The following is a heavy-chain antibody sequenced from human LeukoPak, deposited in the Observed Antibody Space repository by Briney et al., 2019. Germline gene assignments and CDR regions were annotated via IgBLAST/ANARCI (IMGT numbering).Heavy chain of an antibody. CDR1: GGSISSYY. CDR3: ARDRPSSGWFPSWFDP. CDR2: IYYSGST. V-gene: IGHV4-59*01. J-gene: IGHJ5*02. D-gene: IGHD6-19*01. Sequence: RPSETLSLACTVSGGSISSYYWSWIRLPPGKGLEWIGYIYYSGSTNYNPSLKSRVTISVDTSKNQFSLKLSSVTAADTAVYYCARDRPSSGWFPSWFDPWGQGTLVTVSS.